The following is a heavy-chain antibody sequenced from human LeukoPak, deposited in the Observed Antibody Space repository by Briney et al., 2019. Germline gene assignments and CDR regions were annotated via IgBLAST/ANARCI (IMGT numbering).Heavy chain of an antibody. Sequence: SETPSLTCTVSGGSISSGSYYWGWIRQPPGKGLEWIGNIYYSGSTYYNPSLKSRVTISVDTSKNQFSLKLSSVTAADTVVYYCARGTSSWSYYYYYYMDVWGKGTTVTVSS. CDR1: GGSISSGSYY. CDR2: IYYSGST. V-gene: IGHV4-39*07. J-gene: IGHJ6*03. D-gene: IGHD6-13*01. CDR3: ARGTSSWSYYYYYYMDV.